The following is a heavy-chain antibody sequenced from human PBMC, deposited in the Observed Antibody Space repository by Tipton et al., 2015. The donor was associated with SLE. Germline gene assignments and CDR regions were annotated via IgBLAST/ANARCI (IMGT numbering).Heavy chain of an antibody. CDR2: ISGSGGST. Sequence: SLRLSCAASGFTFSSYAMSWVRQAPGKGLEWVSAISGSGGSTYYADSVKGRFTISRDNSKNTLYLQMNSLRAEDTAVYYCAKDYRSTPYWWKSWGQGTLVTVSS. V-gene: IGHV3-23*01. J-gene: IGHJ5*02. CDR3: AKDYRSTPYWWKS. D-gene: IGHD2-8*02. CDR1: GFTFSSYA.